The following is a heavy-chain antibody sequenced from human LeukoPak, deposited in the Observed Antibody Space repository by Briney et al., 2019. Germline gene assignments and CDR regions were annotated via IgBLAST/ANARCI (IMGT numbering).Heavy chain of an antibody. CDR3: ARDRAFRGGGFHP. V-gene: IGHV1-2*06. D-gene: IGHD3-10*01. Sequence: ASVKVSCKASGYTFTGYSMHWVRQAPGQGLEWMGRINPNSGGTQYAQKFQGRVTMTSDSSIITVYMELSSLRSDDTAIYYCARDRAFRGGGFHPWGQGTRVTVSS. CDR1: GYTFTGYS. J-gene: IGHJ5*02. CDR2: INPNSGGT.